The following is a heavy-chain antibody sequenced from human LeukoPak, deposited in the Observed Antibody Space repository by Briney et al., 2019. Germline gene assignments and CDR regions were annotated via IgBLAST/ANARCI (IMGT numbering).Heavy chain of an antibody. CDR3: AKDSSMIVVVITH. CDR1: GFTFDDYA. V-gene: IGHV3-9*01. J-gene: IGHJ4*02. CDR2: ISWNSGSI. Sequence: GRSLRLSCAASGFTFDDYAMHWVRQAPGKGLEWVSGISWNSGSIGYADSVKGRFTISRDNAKNSLYLQMNGLRAEDTALYYCAKDSSMIVVVITHWGQGTLVTVSS. D-gene: IGHD3-22*01.